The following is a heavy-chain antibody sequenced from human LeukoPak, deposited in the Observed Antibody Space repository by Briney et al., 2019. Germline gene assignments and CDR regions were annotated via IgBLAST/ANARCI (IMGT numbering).Heavy chain of an antibody. D-gene: IGHD3-10*01. CDR3: AKFDFDMLWFGGSYFDY. V-gene: IGHV1-8*01. Sequence: VASVKVSCKASGYTFTSYDINWVRQATGQGLEWMGWMNPNSGNTGYAQKFQGRVTMTRNTSISTAYMELSSLRSEDMAVYYCAKFDFDMLWFGGSYFDYWGQGTLVTVSS. J-gene: IGHJ4*02. CDR2: MNPNSGNT. CDR1: GYTFTSYD.